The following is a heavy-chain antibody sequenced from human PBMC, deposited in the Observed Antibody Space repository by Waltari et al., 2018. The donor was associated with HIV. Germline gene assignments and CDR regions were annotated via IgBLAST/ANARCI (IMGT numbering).Heavy chain of an antibody. Sequence: EVQLLESGGGLVQPGGCLRLSWAASGVTVSNNAMNWVRQAPGKGLEWVSGISGSGTDRYYAGSVKGRFTISRDNSKNNLFLQMNSLRAEDTAVYYCTGGFTHVSDYWGQGTLVTVSS. CDR1: GVTVSNNA. CDR2: ISGSGTDR. CDR3: TGGFTHVSDY. J-gene: IGHJ4*02. D-gene: IGHD5-12*01. V-gene: IGHV3-23*01.